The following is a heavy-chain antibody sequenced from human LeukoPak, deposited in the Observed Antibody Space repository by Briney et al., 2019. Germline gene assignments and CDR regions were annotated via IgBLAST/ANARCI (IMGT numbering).Heavy chain of an antibody. CDR2: ISSTSSTI. CDR3: ERDGLWDAFDI. D-gene: IGHD2-21*01. J-gene: IGHJ3*02. Sequence: GGPLRLSCAASGFTFRSHSMHWVRQAPGKGLEWVSYISSTSSTIYYADSLKARFTISRDNAKNLLYLQMNSLRDEDTAVYYCERDGLWDAFDIWGQGTMVTVSS. V-gene: IGHV3-48*02. CDR1: GFTFRSHS.